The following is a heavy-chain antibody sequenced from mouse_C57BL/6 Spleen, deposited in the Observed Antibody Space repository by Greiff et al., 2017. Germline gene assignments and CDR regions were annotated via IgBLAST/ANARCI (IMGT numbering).Heavy chain of an antibody. CDR3: ARPYGSSYWDFEG. J-gene: IGHJ1*03. V-gene: IGHV1-53*01. CDR1: GYTFTSYW. Sequence: VQLQQPGTELVKPGASVKLSCKASGYTFTSYWMHWVKQRPGQGLEWIGNINPSNGGTNYNEKFKSKATLTVDKSSSTAYMQLSSLTSEDSAVYSGARPYGSSYWDFEGWGTGTTVTVAS. D-gene: IGHD1-1*01. CDR2: INPSNGGT.